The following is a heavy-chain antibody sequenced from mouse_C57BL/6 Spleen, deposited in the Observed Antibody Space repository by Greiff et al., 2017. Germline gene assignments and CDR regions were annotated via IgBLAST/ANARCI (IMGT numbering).Heavy chain of an antibody. Sequence: EVQLKESGAELVRPGASVKLSCTASGFNIKDDYMHWVKQRPEQGLEWIGWIDPENGDTEYASKFQGKATITADTSSNTAYLQLSSLTSEDTAVYYCTEGGVAYWGQGTLVTVSA. V-gene: IGHV14-4*01. CDR3: TEGGVAY. CDR1: GFNIKDDY. CDR2: IDPENGDT. J-gene: IGHJ3*01.